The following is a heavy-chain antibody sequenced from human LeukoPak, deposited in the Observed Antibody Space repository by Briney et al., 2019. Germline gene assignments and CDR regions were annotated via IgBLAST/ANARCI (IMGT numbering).Heavy chain of an antibody. Sequence: EASVKVSCKVSGGTFSSYAISWVRQAPGQGLEWMGGTIPIFGTANYAQKFQGRVTITADESTSTAYMELSSLRSEDTAVYYCARALYSSSWYLYWFDPWGQGTLVTVSS. V-gene: IGHV1-69*13. D-gene: IGHD6-13*01. J-gene: IGHJ5*02. CDR2: TIPIFGTA. CDR1: GGTFSSYA. CDR3: ARALYSSSWYLYWFDP.